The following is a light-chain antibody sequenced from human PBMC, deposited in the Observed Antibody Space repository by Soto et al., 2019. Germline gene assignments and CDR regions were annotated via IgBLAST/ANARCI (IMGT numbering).Light chain of an antibody. CDR1: QSVSSN. CDR2: SVS. CDR3: QQYGSSPPT. J-gene: IGKJ1*01. Sequence: IVMTQSLGTLSVSPGERVTLSCRASQSVSSNLAWYQQRPGQAPRLLIYSVSSRDTDIPARFSGSGSGTDFTLTINRLEPEDFALYYCQQYGSSPPTFGQGTKVDI. V-gene: IGKV3-20*01.